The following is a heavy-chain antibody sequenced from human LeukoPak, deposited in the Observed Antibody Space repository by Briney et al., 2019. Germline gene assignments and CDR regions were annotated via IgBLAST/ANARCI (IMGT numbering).Heavy chain of an antibody. CDR1: GYTFTSYG. V-gene: IGHV1-18*01. CDR2: ISAYNGNT. J-gene: IGHJ1*01. Sequence: ASGKVSCKASGYTFTSYGISWVRQAPGQGLEWMGWISAYNGNTNYAQKLQGRVTMTTDTSTSTAYMELRSLRSDDTAVYYCARSDSSGYYYRTNAEYFQHWGQGTLVTVSS. D-gene: IGHD3-22*01. CDR3: ARSDSSGYYYRTNAEYFQH.